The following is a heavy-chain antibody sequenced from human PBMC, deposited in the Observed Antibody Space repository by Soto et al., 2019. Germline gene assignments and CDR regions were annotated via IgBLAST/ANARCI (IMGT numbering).Heavy chain of an antibody. CDR3: ASQDSLTAYYVFDY. CDR2: VSNSGST. CDR1: GASVTSNSYY. D-gene: IGHD3-9*01. V-gene: IGHV4-61*01. J-gene: IGHJ4*02. Sequence: QVQLQESGPGLVKPSETLSLTCTVSGASVTSNSYYWSWIRQPPGKGLEWIGYVSNSGSTNYNPSLKSRVSISLQTSNNQFSVKLSSVTAVDTAVYYCASQDSLTAYYVFDYWGQGALVTVSS.